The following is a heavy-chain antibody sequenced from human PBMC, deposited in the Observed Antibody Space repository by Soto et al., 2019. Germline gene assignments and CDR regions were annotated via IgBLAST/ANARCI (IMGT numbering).Heavy chain of an antibody. D-gene: IGHD3-16*02. CDR2: IIPIFGTA. Sequence: QVQLVQSGAEVKKPGSSVKVSCKASGGTFSSYAISWVRQAPGQGLEWMGGIIPIFGTANYAQKFQGRAMLXAXVSTSTAYMELSSLRSEDTAVYYCARVHLSKYYFDYWGQGALVTVSS. CDR1: GGTFSSYA. CDR3: ARVHLSKYYFDY. J-gene: IGHJ4*02. V-gene: IGHV1-69*12.